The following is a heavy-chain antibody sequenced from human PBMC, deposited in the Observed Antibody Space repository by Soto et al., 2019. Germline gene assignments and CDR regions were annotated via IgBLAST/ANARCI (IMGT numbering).Heavy chain of an antibody. CDR2: IIPILGIA. CDR1: GGTFSSYT. J-gene: IGHJ5*02. V-gene: IGHV1-69*02. Sequence: ASVKVSCKASGGTFSSYTISWVRQAPGQGLEWMGRIIPILGIANYAQKFQGRVTITADKSTSTAYMELSSLRSEDTAVYYCARGYCSSTSCYSAELNWFDPWGQGTLVTVSS. D-gene: IGHD2-2*02. CDR3: ARGYCSSTSCYSAELNWFDP.